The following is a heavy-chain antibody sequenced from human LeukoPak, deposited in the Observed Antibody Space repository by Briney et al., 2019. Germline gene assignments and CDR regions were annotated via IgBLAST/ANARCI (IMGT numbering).Heavy chain of an antibody. V-gene: IGHV3-30*18. D-gene: IGHD3-10*01. Sequence: GGSLRLSCAASGFTVSSSYMSWVRQAPGKGLEWVAVISYDGSNKYYADSVKGRFTISRDNSKNTLYLQMNSLRAEDTAVYYCAKLSGSGSYPFDYWGQGTLVTVSS. J-gene: IGHJ4*02. CDR1: GFTVSSSY. CDR2: ISYDGSNK. CDR3: AKLSGSGSYPFDY.